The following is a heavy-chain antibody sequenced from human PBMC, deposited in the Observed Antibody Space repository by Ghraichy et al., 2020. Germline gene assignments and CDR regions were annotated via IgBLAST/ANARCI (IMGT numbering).Heavy chain of an antibody. CDR2: MSDSGST. CDR3: ARGGASSLPFSN. J-gene: IGHJ4*02. CDR1: GASITNKY. V-gene: IGHV4-59*01. D-gene: IGHD2-2*01. Sequence: SETLSLTCTVSGASITNKYWSWIRQAPGKGLEWIGWMSDSGSTNYNGPLKSQVTISRDTSKNQLSLNLISVTAADTAVYYCARGGASSLPFSNWGQGILVTVSS.